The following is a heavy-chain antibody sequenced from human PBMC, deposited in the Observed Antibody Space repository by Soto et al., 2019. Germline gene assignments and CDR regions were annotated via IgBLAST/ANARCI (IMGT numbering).Heavy chain of an antibody. CDR2: IIPIFGTA. V-gene: IGHV1-69*06. CDR3: ARAKQQLIPYYYYYYGMDV. D-gene: IGHD6-13*01. J-gene: IGHJ6*02. Sequence: SRKVSCKASGGTFSSYAISWVRQAPGQGLEWMGGIIPIFGTANYAQKFQGRVTITADKSTSTAYMELSSLRSEDTAVYYCARAKQQLIPYYYYYYGMDVWGQGTTVTVSS. CDR1: GGTFSSYA.